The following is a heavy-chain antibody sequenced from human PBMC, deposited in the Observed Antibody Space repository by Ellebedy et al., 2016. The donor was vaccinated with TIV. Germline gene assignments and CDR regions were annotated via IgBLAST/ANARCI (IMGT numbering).Heavy chain of an antibody. V-gene: IGHV3-7*01. J-gene: IGHJ4*02. D-gene: IGHD2-8*01. CDR3: ARDEGVYVNYRFDY. Sequence: GESLKISCAASGFTFSRHWMHWVRQAPGKGLEWVGNIKEDGGQKYYVDSVKGRFTISRDNAKNSLYLQMNSLRAEDTAVYYCARDEGVYVNYRFDYWGRGTLVTVSS. CDR1: GFTFSRHW. CDR2: IKEDGGQK.